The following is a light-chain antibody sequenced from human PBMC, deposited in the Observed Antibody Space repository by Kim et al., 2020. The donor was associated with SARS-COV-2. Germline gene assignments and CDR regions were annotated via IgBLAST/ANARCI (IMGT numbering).Light chain of an antibody. V-gene: IGKV1-8*01. J-gene: IGKJ2*01. CDR2: AAS. CDR1: QGISSY. Sequence: AIRMTQSPSSLSASTGDRVTITCRASQGISSYLAWYQQKPGKAPELLIYAASTLQSGVPSRFSGSGSGTDFTLTISCLQSEDFATYYCQQYYSCPYTFGQGTKLEI. CDR3: QQYYSCPYT.